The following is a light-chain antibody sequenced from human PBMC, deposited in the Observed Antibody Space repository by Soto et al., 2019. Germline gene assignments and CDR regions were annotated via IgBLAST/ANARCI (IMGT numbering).Light chain of an antibody. CDR3: CSYASTYTLWV. J-gene: IGLJ3*02. CDR2: DVT. V-gene: IGLV2-11*01. Sequence: QSALTQPRSVSGSPGQSVTISCTGTSSDVGGYNFVSWYQQSPGKAPKLIIYDVTKRPSGVPDRFSGSKSGNTASLTISGLQAEYEADYYCCSYASTYTLWVFGGGTKVTVL. CDR1: SSDVGGYNF.